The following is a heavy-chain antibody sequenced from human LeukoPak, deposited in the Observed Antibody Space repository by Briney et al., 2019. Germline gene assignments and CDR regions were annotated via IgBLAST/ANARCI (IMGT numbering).Heavy chain of an antibody. Sequence: GGSLRLSCAASGFTFSNYAMSWVRQAPGKGLEWVSSMSGSGGSTYYADSVKGRFTISRDNSKNTLYLQMNSLRAEDTAVYYCAKDTSKDFVLRFLEWSIYGMDVWGQGTTVTVSS. CDR2: MSGSGGST. V-gene: IGHV3-23*01. D-gene: IGHD3-3*01. CDR1: GFTFSNYA. CDR3: AKDTSKDFVLRFLEWSIYGMDV. J-gene: IGHJ6*02.